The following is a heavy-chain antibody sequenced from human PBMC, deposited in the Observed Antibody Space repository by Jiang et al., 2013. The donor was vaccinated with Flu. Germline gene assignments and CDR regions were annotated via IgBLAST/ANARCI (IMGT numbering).Heavy chain of an antibody. D-gene: IGHD6-19*01. V-gene: IGHV6-1*01. CDR1: GDSVSSNSAA. J-gene: IGHJ3*02. CDR2: TYYRSKWYN. CDR3: ARVSPVGGWYPDAFDI. Sequence: AISGDSVSSNSAAWNWIRQSPSRGLEWLGRTYYRSKWYNDYAVSVKSRITINPDTSKNQFSLQLNSVTPEDTAVYYCARVSPVGGWYPDAFDIWGQGTMVTVSS.